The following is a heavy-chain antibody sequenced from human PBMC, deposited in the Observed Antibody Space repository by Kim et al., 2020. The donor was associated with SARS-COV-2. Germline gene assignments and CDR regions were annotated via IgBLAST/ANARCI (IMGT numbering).Heavy chain of an antibody. Sequence: ASVKVSCKASGYTFTGYYMHWVRQAPGQGLEWMGWINPNSGGTNYAQKFQGWVTMTRDTSISTAYMELSRLRSDDTAVYCCARHYYDILTGYYGAFDIWGQGTMVTVSS. CDR3: ARHYYDILTGYYGAFDI. V-gene: IGHV1-2*04. D-gene: IGHD3-9*01. CDR2: INPNSGGT. CDR1: GYTFTGYY. J-gene: IGHJ3*02.